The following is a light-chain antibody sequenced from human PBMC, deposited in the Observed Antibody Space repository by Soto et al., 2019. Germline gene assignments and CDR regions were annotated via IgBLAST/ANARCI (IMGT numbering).Light chain of an antibody. Sequence: EIVLTQSPGTLSLSPGERATLYCRASQSVTSTSFAWYQQKPGQAPRLLIYNTSNRAGGIPARFSGSGSGTDFTLTITRLEPEDFAVYYCQQYGSSPRTFGQGTRLEIK. CDR3: QQYGSSPRT. CDR2: NTS. J-gene: IGKJ5*01. CDR1: QSVTSTS. V-gene: IGKV3-20*01.